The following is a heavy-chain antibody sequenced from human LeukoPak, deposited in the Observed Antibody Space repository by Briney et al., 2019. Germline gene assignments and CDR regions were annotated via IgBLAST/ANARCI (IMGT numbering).Heavy chain of an antibody. CDR2: IYYSGST. J-gene: IGHJ6*02. V-gene: IGHV4-59*01. CDR3: ARARIAAAGTSGYYYGMDV. CDR1: GGSISSYY. Sequence: PSETLSLTCTVSGGSISSYYWSWIRQPPGKGLEWIGYIYYSGSTNYNPSLKSRVTISVDTSKNQFSLKLSSVTAADTAVYYCARARIAAAGTSGYYYGMDVWGQGTTVTVSS. D-gene: IGHD6-13*01.